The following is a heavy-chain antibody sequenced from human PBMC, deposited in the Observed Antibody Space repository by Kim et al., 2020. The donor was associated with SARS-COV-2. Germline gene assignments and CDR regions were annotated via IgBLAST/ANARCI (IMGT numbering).Heavy chain of an antibody. CDR2: ISGSGGST. V-gene: IGHV3-23*01. CDR3: AKDPSSSPYYYYYYMDV. Sequence: GGSPRLSCAASGFTFSSYAMSWVRQAPGKGLEWVSAISGSGGSTYYADSVKGRFTISRDNSKNTLYLQMNSLRAEDTAVYYCAKDPSSSPYYYYYYMDVWGKGTTVTVSS. J-gene: IGHJ6*03. CDR1: GFTFSSYA. D-gene: IGHD6-6*01.